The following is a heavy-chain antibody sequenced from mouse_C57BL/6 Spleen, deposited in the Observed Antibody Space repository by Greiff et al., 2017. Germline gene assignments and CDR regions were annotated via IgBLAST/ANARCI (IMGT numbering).Heavy chain of an antibody. V-gene: IGHV5-6*01. J-gene: IGHJ2*01. D-gene: IGHD2-4*01. CDR2: ISSGGSYT. CDR3: AITKSSYYFDY. CDR1: GFTFSSYG. Sequence: EVQGVESGGDLVKPGGSLKLSCAASGFTFSSYGMSWVRQTPDKRLEWVATISSGGSYTYYPDSVKGRFTISRDNAKNTLYLQMSSLKSEDTAMYYCAITKSSYYFDYWGQGTTLTVSS.